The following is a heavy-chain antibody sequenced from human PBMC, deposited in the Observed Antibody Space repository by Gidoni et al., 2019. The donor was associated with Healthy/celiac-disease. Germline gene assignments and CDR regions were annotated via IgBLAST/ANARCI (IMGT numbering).Heavy chain of an antibody. D-gene: IGHD3-9*01. Sequence: QVQLQQWGAGLLKPSETLSLTCAVYGGSFSGYYWSWIRQPPVKGLEWIGEINHSGSTNYNPSLKSRVTISVDTSKNQFSLKLSSVTAADTAVYYCARVQGYYNPFDYWGQGTLVTVSS. CDR1: GGSFSGYY. CDR3: ARVQGYYNPFDY. CDR2: INHSGST. V-gene: IGHV4-34*01. J-gene: IGHJ4*02.